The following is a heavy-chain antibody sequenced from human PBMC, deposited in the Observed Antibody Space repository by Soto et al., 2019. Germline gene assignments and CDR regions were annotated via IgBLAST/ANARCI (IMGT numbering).Heavy chain of an antibody. CDR1: GFTFSSFD. V-gene: IGHV3-21*06. CDR2: IHRASTYI. Sequence: GGSLRLSCAPSGFTFSSFDMDWVRQAPGKGLEWVSSIHRASTYIYYADSVRGRFTISRDNARSSLYLQMNSLTVEDTAVYYCARRAVTTYHFFDSWCQGALVTVSS. J-gene: IGHJ4*02. D-gene: IGHD4-17*01. CDR3: ARRAVTTYHFFDS.